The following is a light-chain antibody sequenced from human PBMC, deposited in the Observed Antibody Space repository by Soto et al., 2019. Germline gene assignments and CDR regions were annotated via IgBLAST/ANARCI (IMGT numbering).Light chain of an antibody. CDR3: QQYDNPAWT. Sequence: DIQMTQSPSSLSASVGDRVTITCQASQDISNYLNWYQQKPGKAPKLLIYDASNLETGVPSRFSGSGSGTDFTFTISSLQPEDIATYYCQQYDNPAWTSGQGTKVEIK. CDR1: QDISNY. CDR2: DAS. V-gene: IGKV1-33*01. J-gene: IGKJ1*01.